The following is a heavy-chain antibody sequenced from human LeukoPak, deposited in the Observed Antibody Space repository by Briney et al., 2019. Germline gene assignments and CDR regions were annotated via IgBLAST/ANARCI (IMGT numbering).Heavy chain of an antibody. J-gene: IGHJ3*02. Sequence: SETLSLTCTVSGGSISSSSYYWGWIRQPPGKGLEWIGSIYYSGSTYYNPSLKSRVTISVDTSKNQFSLRLSSVTAADTAVYYCARDQFYYDGSGYLRSDAFDIWGQGTMVTVSS. V-gene: IGHV4-39*07. CDR3: ARDQFYYDGSGYLRSDAFDI. D-gene: IGHD3-22*01. CDR1: GGSISSSSYY. CDR2: IYYSGST.